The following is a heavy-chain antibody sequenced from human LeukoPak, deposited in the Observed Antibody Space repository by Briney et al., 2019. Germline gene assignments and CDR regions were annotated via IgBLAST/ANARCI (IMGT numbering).Heavy chain of an antibody. CDR1: GYTFTSYG. CDR2: ISAYNGNT. V-gene: IGHV1-18*01. J-gene: IGHJ4*02. D-gene: IGHD2-15*01. CDR3: ARADIVAVVAADYYFDY. Sequence: EASVKVSCKASGYTFTSYGISWVRQAPGQGLEWMGWISAYNGNTNYAQKLQGRVTMTTDTSTSTACMELRSLRSDDTAVYYCARADIVAVVAADYYFDYWGQGTLVTVSS.